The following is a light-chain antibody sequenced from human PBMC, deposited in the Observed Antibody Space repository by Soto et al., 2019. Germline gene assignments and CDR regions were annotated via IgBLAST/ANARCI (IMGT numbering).Light chain of an antibody. CDR3: SSYSGTNYHYV. J-gene: IGLJ1*01. V-gene: IGLV2-8*01. CDR2: EVS. Sequence: QSVLTQPPSASGSFGQSVTISCTGTSSDVGGYNYVSWYQQHPGKAPKLMIYEVSERPPGVPDRFSGSKSGNTASLTVSGLQADDEADYYCSSYSGTNYHYVFGTGTEVT. CDR1: SSDVGGYNY.